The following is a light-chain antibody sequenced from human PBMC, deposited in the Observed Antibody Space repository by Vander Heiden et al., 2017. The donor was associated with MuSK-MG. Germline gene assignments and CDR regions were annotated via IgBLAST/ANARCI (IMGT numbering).Light chain of an antibody. Sequence: SYELTQPPSVSVHPGQTASITCSGDKLGDKYACWYQQKPGQSPVLVIYQDSKRPSGIPERFSGSNSGNTATLTISGTQAMDEADYYCQAWDSSVVFGGGTKLTVL. CDR2: QDS. CDR3: QAWDSSVV. CDR1: KLGDKY. V-gene: IGLV3-1*01. J-gene: IGLJ2*01.